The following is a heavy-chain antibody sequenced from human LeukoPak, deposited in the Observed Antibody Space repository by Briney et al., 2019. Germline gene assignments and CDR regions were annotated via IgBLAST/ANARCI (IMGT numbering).Heavy chain of an antibody. V-gene: IGHV4-59*11. CDR3: ARDGWGRAFDI. CDR1: GGSISSHY. J-gene: IGHJ3*02. D-gene: IGHD1-26*01. Sequence: SETLSLTCTVSGGSISSHYCSWIRQSPEKELEWIGYIYYSGSTNYNPSLKSRVTISVDTSKNQLSLKLSSVTAADTAVYYCARDGWGRAFDIWGQGTMVTVSS. CDR2: IYYSGST.